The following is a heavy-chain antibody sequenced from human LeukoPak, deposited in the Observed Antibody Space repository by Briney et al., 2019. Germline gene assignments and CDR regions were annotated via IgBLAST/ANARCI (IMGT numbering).Heavy chain of an antibody. J-gene: IGHJ1*01. CDR3: ATDPAGEATLQH. CDR2: FDPEDGET. D-gene: IGHD1-26*01. V-gene: IGHV1-24*01. CDR1: GYTLTELS. Sequence: GASVKVSCKVSGYTLTELSMHWVRQAPGKGLEWMGGFDPEDGETIYAQKFQGRVTMTEDTSTDTAYMELSSLRSEDTAVYYCATDPAGEATLQHWGQGTLVTVSS.